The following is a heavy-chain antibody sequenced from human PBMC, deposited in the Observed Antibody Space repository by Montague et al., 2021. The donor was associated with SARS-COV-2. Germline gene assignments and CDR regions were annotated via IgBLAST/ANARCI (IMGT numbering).Heavy chain of an antibody. D-gene: IGHD3-10*01. J-gene: IGHJ6*02. CDR3: ARDLTYGSGRSYYYYDMDV. Sequence: SLRLSCAASGFTVSSNYMSWVRQAPGKLLEWVSVIYSGGSIYYADSVKGRFTISRHNSKNTLYLQMNSLRAEDTAVYYCARDLTYGSGRSYYYYDMDVWGQGDTVSVYS. CDR2: IYSGGSI. V-gene: IGHV3-53*04. CDR1: GFTVSSNY.